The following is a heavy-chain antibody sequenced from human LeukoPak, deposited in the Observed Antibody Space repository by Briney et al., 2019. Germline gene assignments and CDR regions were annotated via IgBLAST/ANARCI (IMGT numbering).Heavy chain of an antibody. CDR3: ARGGLWLVPDFDY. D-gene: IGHD6-19*01. Sequence: PGGSLRLSCAASGFTFSSYWMHWVRQAPGKGLVGVSRINSDGRSTNYADSVKGRFTISRDNSKNTLYLQMNSLRAEDTAVYYCARGGLWLVPDFDYWGQGTLVTVSS. V-gene: IGHV3-74*01. J-gene: IGHJ4*02. CDR2: INSDGRST. CDR1: GFTFSSYW.